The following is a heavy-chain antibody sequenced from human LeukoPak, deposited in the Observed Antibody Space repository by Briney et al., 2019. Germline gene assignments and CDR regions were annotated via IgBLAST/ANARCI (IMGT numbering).Heavy chain of an antibody. J-gene: IGHJ4*02. V-gene: IGHV1-69*02. CDR2: IIPILGIA. CDR1: GGTFSGYT. CDR3: AQTFRICSSTSCSKPLDY. D-gene: IGHD2-2*01. Sequence: SVKVSCKASGGTFSGYTISWVRQAPGQGLEWMGRIIPILGIANYAQKFQGRVTITADKSTSTAYMELSSLRSEDTAVYYCAQTFRICSSTSCSKPLDYWGQGTLVTVSS.